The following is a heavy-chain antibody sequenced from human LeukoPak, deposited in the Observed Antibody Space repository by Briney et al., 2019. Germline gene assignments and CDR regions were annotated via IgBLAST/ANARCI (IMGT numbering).Heavy chain of an antibody. CDR2: INTSGST. CDR3: ARYRQESNGQFDY. CDR1: GGSISGYF. J-gene: IGHJ4*02. Sequence: SETLSLTCTVSGGSISGYFWSWIRQPAGKGLEWIGRINTSGSTNFNPSLKSRVTMSVDTSKNQFPLKLTSVTAADTALYYCARYRQESNGQFDYWGQGTLVTVSS. V-gene: IGHV4-4*07. D-gene: IGHD2-8*01.